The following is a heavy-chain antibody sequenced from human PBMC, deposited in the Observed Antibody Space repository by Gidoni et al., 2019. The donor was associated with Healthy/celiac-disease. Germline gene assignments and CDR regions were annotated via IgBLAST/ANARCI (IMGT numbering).Heavy chain of an antibody. CDR3: AKGWGLLPY. V-gene: IGHV3-23*01. CDR2: ISGSGGSH. J-gene: IGHJ4*02. CDR1: GFTFSSYA. D-gene: IGHD7-27*01. Sequence: EVQLLESGGGLVKPGGSLRLSCAAHGFTFSSYAISWVRQAPGKGLEWVSAISGSGGSHYYSVSVKGRFTISRDNSKNTLYLQMNSLRAEDTAVYYCAKGWGLLPYWGQGTLVTVSS.